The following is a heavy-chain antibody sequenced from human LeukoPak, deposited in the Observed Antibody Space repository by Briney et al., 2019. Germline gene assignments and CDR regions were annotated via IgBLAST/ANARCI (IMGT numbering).Heavy chain of an antibody. D-gene: IGHD5/OR15-5a*01. CDR3: ASVYMTPFYYYYYYMDV. CDR1: GGTFSSYA. V-gene: IGHV1-69*01. CDR2: IIPIFGTA. Sequence: GSSVKVSCKASGGTFSSYAISWVRQAPGQGLEWMGGIIPIFGTANYAQKFQGRVTITADESTSTAYMELSSLRSEDTAVYYCASVYMTPFYYYYYYMDVWGKGTTVTVSS. J-gene: IGHJ6*03.